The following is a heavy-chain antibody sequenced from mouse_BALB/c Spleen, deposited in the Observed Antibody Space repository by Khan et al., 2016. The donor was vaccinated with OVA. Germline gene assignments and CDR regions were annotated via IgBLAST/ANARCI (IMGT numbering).Heavy chain of an antibody. D-gene: IGHD2-13*01. Sequence: QVRLQQSGAELAKPGASVKMSCKATGYTFINYWILWVKQRLGQGLEWIGYFNPSIGYTDYNQTFKDKATLTADKSSSTAYMQLSSLTSEDTAVYYCARRGLRCDIDDWGQGTTLTVSS. CDR1: GYTFINYW. CDR2: FNPSIGYT. V-gene: IGHV1-7*01. CDR3: ARRGLRCDIDD. J-gene: IGHJ2*01.